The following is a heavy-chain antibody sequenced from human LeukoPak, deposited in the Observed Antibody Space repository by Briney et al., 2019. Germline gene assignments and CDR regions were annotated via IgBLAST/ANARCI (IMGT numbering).Heavy chain of an antibody. CDR2: ISRSSINI. CDR1: GFIFSSYS. V-gene: IGHV3-48*02. D-gene: IGHD4-23*01. Sequence: GGSLRLSCAASGFIFSSYSMNWVRQAPGKGLEWISYISRSSINIYYADSVKGRFTISRDNAKNSLYLQMNSLRDEDTAVYYCARSGGNSGVAFDIWGQGTMVTVSS. J-gene: IGHJ3*02. CDR3: ARSGGNSGVAFDI.